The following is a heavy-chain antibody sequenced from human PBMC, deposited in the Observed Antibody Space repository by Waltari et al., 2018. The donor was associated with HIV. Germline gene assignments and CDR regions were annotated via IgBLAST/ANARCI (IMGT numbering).Heavy chain of an antibody. CDR3: SRGIPQSNWGHYYYGMDV. CDR2: TWDGGSNK. CDR1: GFTFSSCG. J-gene: IGHJ6*02. D-gene: IGHD7-27*01. Sequence: QVQLVESGGGVVQPGRSLRLSCAASGFTFSSCGMHWVRQAPGKGLGGVAITWDGGSNKYYGASVKGRFTRARDNSKKTLYLQMNSLRAEDTAVYYCSRGIPQSNWGHYYYGMDVWGQGTTVTVAS. V-gene: IGHV3-33*01.